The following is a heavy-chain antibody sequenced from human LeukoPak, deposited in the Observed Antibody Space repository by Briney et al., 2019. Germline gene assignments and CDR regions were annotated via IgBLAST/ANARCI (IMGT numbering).Heavy chain of an antibody. CDR3: ATRKGSSWYRGAFDI. J-gene: IGHJ3*02. CDR1: GYTLTELS. D-gene: IGHD6-13*01. CDR2: FDPEDGET. Sequence: ASVKVSCKVSGYTLTELSMHWVRQAPGKGLEWMGGFDPEDGETIYAQKFQGRVAMTEDTSIDTAYMELSSLRSEDTAVYYCATRKGSSWYRGAFDIWGQGTMVTVSS. V-gene: IGHV1-24*01.